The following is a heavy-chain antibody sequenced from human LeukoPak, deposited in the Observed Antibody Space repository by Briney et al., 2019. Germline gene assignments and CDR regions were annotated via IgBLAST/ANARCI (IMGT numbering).Heavy chain of an antibody. CDR1: GYTFTGYY. J-gene: IGHJ6*03. D-gene: IGHD3-9*01. CDR3: ARTGMGYYYYYMDV. CDR2: INPNSGGT. V-gene: IGHV1-2*02. Sequence: EASVKVSCKASGYTFTGYYMHWVRQAPGQGLEWMGWINPNSGGTNYAQKFQGRVTMTRDTSISTAYMELSRLRSDDTAVYYCARTGMGYYYYYMDVWGKGTTVTVSS.